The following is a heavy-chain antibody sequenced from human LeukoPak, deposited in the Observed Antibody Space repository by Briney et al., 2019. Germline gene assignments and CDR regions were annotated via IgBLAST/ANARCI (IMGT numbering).Heavy chain of an antibody. CDR2: IYYSGST. D-gene: IGHD3-16*01. J-gene: IGHJ6*03. CDR1: GYSISSGFY. CDR3: ARLGAVTPAYYYYYYMDV. V-gene: IGHV4-61*01. Sequence: SETLSLTCSVSGYSISSGFYWGWIRQPPGKGLEWIGYIYYSGSTNYNPSLKSRVTISVDTSKNQFSLKLSSVTAADTAVYYCARLGAVTPAYYYYYYMDVWGKGTTVTVSS.